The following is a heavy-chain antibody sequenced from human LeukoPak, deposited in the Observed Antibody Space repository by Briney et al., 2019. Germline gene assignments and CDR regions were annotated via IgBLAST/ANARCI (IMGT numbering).Heavy chain of an antibody. Sequence: GDSLKISRELSGYSFTSYWVGWVRQMPGKGLEWMGIIYPRDSDTRYNPSFKGQVTMSADKSISTAYLQWSSLRASDTAMYYCARQGYDSSGYLDYWGQGTLVTVSS. J-gene: IGHJ4*02. CDR2: IYPRDSDT. D-gene: IGHD3-22*01. CDR3: ARQGYDSSGYLDY. CDR1: GYSFTSYW. V-gene: IGHV5-51*01.